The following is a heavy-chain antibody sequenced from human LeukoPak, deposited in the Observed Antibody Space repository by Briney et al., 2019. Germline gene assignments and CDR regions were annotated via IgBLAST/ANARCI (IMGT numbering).Heavy chain of an antibody. J-gene: IGHJ4*02. V-gene: IGHV4-31*03. D-gene: IGHD3-22*01. CDR2: IYYSGST. CDR1: GGSISSSSYY. Sequence: PSETLSLTCTVSGGSISSSSYYWGWIRQPPGKGLEWIGYIYYSGSTYYNPSLKSRVTISVDTSKNQFSLKLSSVTAADTAVYYCARGATYYYDSSGYYAFDYWGQGTLVTVSS. CDR3: ARGATYYYDSSGYYAFDY.